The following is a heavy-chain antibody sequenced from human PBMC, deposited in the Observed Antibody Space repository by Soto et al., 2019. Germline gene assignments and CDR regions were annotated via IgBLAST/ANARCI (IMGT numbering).Heavy chain of an antibody. CDR1: GGSVSTDTFY. CDR2: INDSGTT. D-gene: IGHD3-16*01. CDR3: ASVRSDYIWGRIAY. V-gene: IGHV4-61*03. J-gene: IGHJ4*02. Sequence: QVQLQESGPGLVKPSETLSLTCTVSGGSVSTDTFYWSWIRQPPGKGLEWIGYINDSGTTKYNPPLQRRFNISVETSKNHFSLKPGPVTAADTAVYYCASVRSDYIWGRIAYWGQVTLVTVSS.